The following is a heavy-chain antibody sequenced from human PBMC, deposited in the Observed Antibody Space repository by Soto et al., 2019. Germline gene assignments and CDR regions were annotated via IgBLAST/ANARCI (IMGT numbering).Heavy chain of an antibody. D-gene: IGHD3-22*01. CDR1: SDSISSYY. CDR2: TGNIGDT. V-gene: IGHV4-59*08. Sequence: QVQLQESGPGLVRPSETLSLTCTVSSDSISSYYWIWIRRPPGQGLEWIGYTGNIGDTNYTPSLNSRFTISGDTSKNPFSPRLSSVTAADTAVYSCARAVVDTLYYLDYWGKGTLVTVSS. CDR3: ARAVVDTLYYLDY. J-gene: IGHJ4*02.